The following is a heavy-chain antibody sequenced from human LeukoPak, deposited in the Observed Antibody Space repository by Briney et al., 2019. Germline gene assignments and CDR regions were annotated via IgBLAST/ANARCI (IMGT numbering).Heavy chain of an antibody. CDR1: GFTFSSYG. CDR3: AETHSTVVVPAAPADY. Sequence: PGGSLRLSCAASGFTFSSYGMHWVRQAPGKGLEGVAVISYDGSNKYYADSVKGRFTISRDNSKNTLYLQMNSLRAEDTAVYYCAETHSTVVVPAAPADYWGQGTLVTVSS. D-gene: IGHD2-2*01. CDR2: ISYDGSNK. V-gene: IGHV3-30*18. J-gene: IGHJ4*02.